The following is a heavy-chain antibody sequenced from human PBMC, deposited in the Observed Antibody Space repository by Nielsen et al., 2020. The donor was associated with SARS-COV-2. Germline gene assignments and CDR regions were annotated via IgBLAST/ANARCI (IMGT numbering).Heavy chain of an antibody. Sequence: SLKISCAASGFTFDDYAMHGVRQAPGKGLEWVSGIRGNSGSIGYADSVKGRFTISRDNAKNSLYLQMNSLRAEDTALYYCSKDWGGIAVAEVAFVIWGQGTMVTVSS. J-gene: IGHJ3*02. D-gene: IGHD6-19*01. CDR2: IRGNSGSI. V-gene: IGHV3-9*01. CDR1: GFTFDDYA. CDR3: SKDWGGIAVAEVAFVI.